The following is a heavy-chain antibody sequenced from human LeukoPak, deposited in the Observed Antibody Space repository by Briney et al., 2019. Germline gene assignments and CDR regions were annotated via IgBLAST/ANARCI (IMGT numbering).Heavy chain of an antibody. CDR1: GGSITGYY. J-gene: IGHJ3*02. D-gene: IGHD6-19*01. CDR3: ARPHSSGWYGGFDI. Sequence: PSETLSLTCTVSGGSITGYYWSWIRQPPGKGLEWTGYIYYSGSTSYNPSLKSRVTISLDTPKNQFSLKLRSVTAADTAVYYCARPHSSGWYGGFDIWGQGTMVTVSS. CDR2: IYYSGST. V-gene: IGHV4-59*08.